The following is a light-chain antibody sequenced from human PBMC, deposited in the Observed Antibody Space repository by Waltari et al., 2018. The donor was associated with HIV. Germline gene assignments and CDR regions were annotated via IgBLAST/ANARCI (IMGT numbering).Light chain of an antibody. CDR1: SPNIGKNY. CDR3: AAWEDSLSGPV. J-gene: IGLJ3*02. V-gene: IGLV1-47*01. Sequence: QSVLTQPPSASGTPGQRVTISCSGSSPNIGKNYVYWYQPLPGTAPKVLIYRSNQRPSGVPDRFSGSKSGTSASLAISGLRSEDEADYYCAAWEDSLSGPVFGGGTKLIVL. CDR2: RSN.